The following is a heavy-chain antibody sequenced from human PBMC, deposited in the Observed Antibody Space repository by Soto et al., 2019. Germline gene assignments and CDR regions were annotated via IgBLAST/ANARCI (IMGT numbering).Heavy chain of an antibody. CDR2: IYTSGST. CDR3: ASSITIFGVAPGGGWFDP. V-gene: IGHV4-4*07. D-gene: IGHD3-3*01. CDR1: GGSISSYY. Sequence: SETLSLTCTVSGGSISSYYWSWIRQPAGKGLEWIGRIYTSGSTNYNPSLKSRVTMSVDTSKNQFSLKLSSVTAADTAVYYCASSITIFGVAPGGGWFDPWGQGTLVTVSS. J-gene: IGHJ5*02.